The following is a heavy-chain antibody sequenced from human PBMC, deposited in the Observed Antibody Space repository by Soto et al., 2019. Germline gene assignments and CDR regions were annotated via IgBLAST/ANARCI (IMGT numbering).Heavy chain of an antibody. CDR2: IYDSGNT. Sequence: TEALSLTCTVSVGPIRSYCWSWIRQPPGRGLELIGYIYDSGNTDYNPSLKSRVTISVDTSKNQFSLKLSSVTTADTAVYYCARGGGKYYYESSGHSNHAMDVWGQGTTVTVSS. CDR1: VGPIRSYC. D-gene: IGHD3-22*01. J-gene: IGHJ6*02. CDR3: ARGGGKYYYESSGHSNHAMDV. V-gene: IGHV4-59*01.